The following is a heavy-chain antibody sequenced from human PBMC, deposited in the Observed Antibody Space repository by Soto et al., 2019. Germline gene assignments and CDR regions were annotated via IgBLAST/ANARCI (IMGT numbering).Heavy chain of an antibody. CDR2: IVVGSGNT. CDR3: AAATHRNPEYCSSTSCYFRAYYYYGMDV. D-gene: IGHD2-2*01. J-gene: IGHJ6*02. Sequence: ASVKVSCKASGFTFTSSAVQWVRQARGQRLEWIGWIVVGSGNTNYAQKFQERVTITRDMSTSTAYMELSSLRSEDTAVYYCAAATHRNPEYCSSTSCYFRAYYYYGMDVWGQGTTVTVSS. CDR1: GFTFTSSA. V-gene: IGHV1-58*01.